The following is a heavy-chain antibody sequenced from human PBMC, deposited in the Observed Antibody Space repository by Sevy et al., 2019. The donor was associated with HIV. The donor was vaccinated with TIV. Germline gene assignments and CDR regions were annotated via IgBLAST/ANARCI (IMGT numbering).Heavy chain of an antibody. CDR3: ARSTYCSGGRCYLNWFDP. J-gene: IGHJ5*02. V-gene: IGHV4-39*01. CDR1: GGSISSSSYC. Sequence: SETLSLTCTVSGGSISSSSYCWGWIRQPPGKGLEWIGSICYSGSTYYNASLKSRVTISVDTSKNQFSLRLSSVTAADTDVFYCARSTYCSGGRCYLNWFDPWGQGTLVTVSS. D-gene: IGHD2-15*01. CDR2: ICYSGST.